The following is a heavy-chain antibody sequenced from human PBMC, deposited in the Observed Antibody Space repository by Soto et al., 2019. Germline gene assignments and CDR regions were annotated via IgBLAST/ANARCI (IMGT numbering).Heavy chain of an antibody. D-gene: IGHD1-7*01. CDR3: ARVSTELDTTFDY. Sequence: PSETLSLTCTVSGGSISSGDYYWSWIRQPPGKGLEWIGYIYYSGSTYYNPSLKSRVTISVDTSKNQFSLKLSSVTAADTAVYYCARVSTELDTTFDYWGQGTLVTVSS. V-gene: IGHV4-30-4*01. CDR2: IYYSGST. CDR1: GGSISSGDYY. J-gene: IGHJ4*02.